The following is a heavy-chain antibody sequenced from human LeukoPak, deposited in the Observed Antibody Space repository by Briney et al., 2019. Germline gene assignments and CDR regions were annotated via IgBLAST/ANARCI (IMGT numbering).Heavy chain of an antibody. D-gene: IGHD3-22*01. J-gene: IGHJ5*02. Sequence: PGGSLRLSCAASGFTFSSYWMHWVRQAPGKGLVWVSRINSDGSSTSYADSVKGRFTISRDNAKNTLYLQMNSLRAEDTAVYHCARDLGQYYDTSDNWFDPWGQGTLVTVSS. CDR1: GFTFSSYW. CDR2: INSDGSST. CDR3: ARDLGQYYDTSDNWFDP. V-gene: IGHV3-74*01.